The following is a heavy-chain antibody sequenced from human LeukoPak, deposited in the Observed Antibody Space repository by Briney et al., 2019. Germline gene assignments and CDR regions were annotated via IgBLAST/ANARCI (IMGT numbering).Heavy chain of an antibody. CDR2: ISSSGSTI. CDR1: GFTFSDYY. D-gene: IGHD5-24*01. J-gene: IGHJ3*02. V-gene: IGHV3-11*01. Sequence: GGSLRLSCAASGFTFSDYYMSWIRQAPGKGLEWVSYISSSGSTIYYADSVKGRSTTSRDNAKNSLYLQMNSLRAEDTAVYYCARRDARWLQVDAFDIWGQGTMVTVSS. CDR3: ARRDARWLQVDAFDI.